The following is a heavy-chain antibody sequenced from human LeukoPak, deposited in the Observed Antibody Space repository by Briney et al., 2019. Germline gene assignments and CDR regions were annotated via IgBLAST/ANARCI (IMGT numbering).Heavy chain of an antibody. Sequence: PGRSLRLSCAASGFTFSSYGMDWVRQAPGKGLEWVAVISYDGSNKYYADSVKGRFTISRDNSKNTLYLQMNSLRAEDTAVYYCAKAPRYYYDSSGYYSGGNYFDYWGQGTLVTVSS. V-gene: IGHV3-30*18. J-gene: IGHJ4*02. CDR3: AKAPRYYYDSSGYYSGGNYFDY. CDR1: GFTFSSYG. D-gene: IGHD3-22*01. CDR2: ISYDGSNK.